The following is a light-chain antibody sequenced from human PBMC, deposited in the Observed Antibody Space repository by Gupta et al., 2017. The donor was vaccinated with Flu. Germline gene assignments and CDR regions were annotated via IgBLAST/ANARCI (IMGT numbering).Light chain of an antibody. V-gene: IGLV1-40*01. J-gene: IGLJ3*02. Sequence: QSVLTQPPPVTGAPGQRVTISCTGSSSNIGAGYDVHWYQQLPGTAPNLLIYGNSNRPSGVPDRFSGSKSGTSASLAITGLQAEEEADYYCQSYDSSLSGVFGGGTKLTVL. CDR3: QSYDSSLSGV. CDR1: SSNIGAGYD. CDR2: GNS.